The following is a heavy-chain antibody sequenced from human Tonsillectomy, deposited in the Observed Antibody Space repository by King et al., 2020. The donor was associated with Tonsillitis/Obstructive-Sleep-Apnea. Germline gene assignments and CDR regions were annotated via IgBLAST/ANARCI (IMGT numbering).Heavy chain of an antibody. CDR3: ARQLPVYFDDTGYSYFFDY. Sequence: QLQESGPGLVKPSETLSLTCTVSGVSISRSDYYWGWIRQPPGKGLEWIGSIFHSGSTYYNPSLKSRVTISVDTSRNQFSLKLISVTAADTAVYYCARQLPVYFDDTGYSYFFDYWGQGTLVTVSS. D-gene: IGHD3-22*01. CDR2: IFHSGST. V-gene: IGHV4-39*01. J-gene: IGHJ4*02. CDR1: GVSISRSDYY.